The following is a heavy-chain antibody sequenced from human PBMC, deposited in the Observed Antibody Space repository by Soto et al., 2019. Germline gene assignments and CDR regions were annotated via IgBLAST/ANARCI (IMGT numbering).Heavy chain of an antibody. J-gene: IGHJ3*02. CDR2: INHSGST. V-gene: IGHV4-34*01. Sequence: SETLSLTCAVYGGSFSGYYWSWIRQPPGKGLEWIGEINHSGSTNYNPSLKSRVTISVDTSKNQFSLKLSSVTAADTAVYYCARGLAVAGKNDAFDIWGQGTMVTVSS. D-gene: IGHD6-19*01. CDR1: GGSFSGYY. CDR3: ARGLAVAGKNDAFDI.